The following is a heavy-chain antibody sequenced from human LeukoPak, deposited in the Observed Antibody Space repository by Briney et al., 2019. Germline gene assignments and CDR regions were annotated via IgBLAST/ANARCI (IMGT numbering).Heavy chain of an antibody. J-gene: IGHJ4*02. V-gene: IGHV3-23*01. CDR2: INGGGDAT. D-gene: IGHD6-6*01. CDR3: VRAPGSLVSIADRPYYFDY. CDR1: GFTFSSYA. Sequence: GGSLRLSCAASGFTFSSYAMSWVRQAPGKGLEWVSIINGGGDATYYADSVKGRFAISRDNAKSTLYLQINSLRVEDTAVCYCVRAPGSLVSIADRPYYFDYWGQGILVTVSS.